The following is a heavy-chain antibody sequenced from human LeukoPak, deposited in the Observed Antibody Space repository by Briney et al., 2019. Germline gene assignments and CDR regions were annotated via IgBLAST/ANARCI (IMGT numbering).Heavy chain of an antibody. CDR2: IYTSGST. CDR1: GGSISSGSYY. D-gene: IGHD6-19*01. CDR3: ARAIAVGDAFDI. V-gene: IGHV4-61*02. Sequence: SETLSLTCTVSGGSISSGSYYWSWIRQPAGKGLEWIGRIYTSGSTNYNPSLKSRVTISVDTSKNQFSLKLSSVTAADTAVYYCARAIAVGDAFDIWGQGTMVTVSS. J-gene: IGHJ3*02.